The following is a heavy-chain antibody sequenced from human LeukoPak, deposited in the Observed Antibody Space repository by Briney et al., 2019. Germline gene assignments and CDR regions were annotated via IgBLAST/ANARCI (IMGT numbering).Heavy chain of an antibody. J-gene: IGHJ4*02. CDR3: ARVSIDSSGSDLYYFDY. CDR2: IIPIFGTA. Sequence: ASVKVSCKASGYTFTGYYMHWVRQAPGQGLEWMGRIIPIFGTANYAQKFQGRVTITTDESTSTAYMELSSLRSEDTAVYYCARVSIDSSGSDLYYFDYWGQGTLVTVSS. V-gene: IGHV1-69*05. D-gene: IGHD3-22*01. CDR1: GYTFTGYY.